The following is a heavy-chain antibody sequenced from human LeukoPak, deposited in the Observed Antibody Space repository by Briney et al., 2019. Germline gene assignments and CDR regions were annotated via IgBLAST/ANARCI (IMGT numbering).Heavy chain of an antibody. Sequence: SETLSLTCTVSGGSISSGDYYWSWVRQPPGKGLEWIGNIFYTGRTESNPSLRSRLTMPVDTSKNQFSLKLTSVTAADTAVYYCAKGEVTIFGEFIDIYHYYGMDVWGQGTTVTVSS. V-gene: IGHV4-30-4*01. CDR3: AKGEVTIFGEFIDIYHYYGMDV. CDR1: GGSISSGDYY. J-gene: IGHJ6*02. CDR2: IFYTGRT. D-gene: IGHD3-3*01.